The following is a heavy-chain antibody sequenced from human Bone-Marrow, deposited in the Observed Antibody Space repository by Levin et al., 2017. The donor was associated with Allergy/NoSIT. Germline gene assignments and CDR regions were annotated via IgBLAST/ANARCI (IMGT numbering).Heavy chain of an antibody. V-gene: IGHV3-30-3*01. CDR2: ISYDGSNK. D-gene: IGHD6-13*01. Sequence: GESLKISCAASGFTFSSYAMHWVRQAPGKGLEWVAVISYDGSNKYYADSVKGRFTISRDNSKNTLYLQMNSLRAEDTAVYYCARDSSSWPEYYFDYWGQGTLVTVSS. J-gene: IGHJ4*02. CDR1: GFTFSSYA. CDR3: ARDSSSWPEYYFDY.